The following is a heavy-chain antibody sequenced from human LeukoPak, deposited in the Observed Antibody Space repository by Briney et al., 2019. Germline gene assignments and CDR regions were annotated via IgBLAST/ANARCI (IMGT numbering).Heavy chain of an antibody. CDR1: GFSVSNTY. CDR3: ARSAARLRYYYAMDV. Sequence: PGGSLRLSCAASGFSVSNTYMSWVRQAPGKGLEWVSVIYSGDSGVSTYYADSVKGRFTISRHNSKNTLYLQMSSLRAEDTAMYFCARSAARLRYYYAMDVWGQGTTVTVCS. CDR2: IYSGDSGVST. V-gene: IGHV3-53*04. J-gene: IGHJ6*02. D-gene: IGHD6-6*01.